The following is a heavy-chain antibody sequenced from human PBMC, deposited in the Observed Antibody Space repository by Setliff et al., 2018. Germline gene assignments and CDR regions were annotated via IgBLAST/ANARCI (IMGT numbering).Heavy chain of an antibody. Sequence: GGSLRLSCASSGFTFSDYSMNWVRQAPGKGLEWISSISSSSIYIAYADSVKGRFTISRDNARNSLYLQMNSLRAEDTAVYYCAREISTYSGSYYFVFPGAFDIWGQGTMVTVSS. CDR3: AREISTYSGSYYFVFPGAFDI. CDR1: GFTFSDYS. J-gene: IGHJ3*02. CDR2: ISSSSIYI. V-gene: IGHV3-21*01. D-gene: IGHD1-26*01.